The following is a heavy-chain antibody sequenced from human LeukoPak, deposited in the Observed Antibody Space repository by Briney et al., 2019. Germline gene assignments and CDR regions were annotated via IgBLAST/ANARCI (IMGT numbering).Heavy chain of an antibody. D-gene: IGHD1-26*01. CDR2: IYYSGST. CDR3: ARRGGYGATYFDY. Sequence: SETLSLTCTVSGGSISSYYWSWIRQPPGKGLEWIGYIYYSGSTNYNPPLKSRGTITVDTSKNQFSLKLSSVTAADTAVYYCARRGGYGATYFDYWGQGTLVTVSS. CDR1: GGSISSYY. V-gene: IGHV4-59*01. J-gene: IGHJ4*02.